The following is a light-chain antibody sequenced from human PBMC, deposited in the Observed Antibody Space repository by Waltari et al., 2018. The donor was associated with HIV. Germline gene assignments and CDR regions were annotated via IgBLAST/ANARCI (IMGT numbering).Light chain of an antibody. CDR3: LQDDSIPRT. V-gene: IGKV1-6*01. CDR2: AAS. Sequence: MQIPQSSPSFSASVGGIATITCRASQSIRNSLTWYQQKPGKAPKLLIYAASSLQNGVSSRFSGSGSGTDFTLTISGLQSEDSATYHCLQDDSIPRTFGQGTKVDL. J-gene: IGKJ3*01. CDR1: QSIRNS.